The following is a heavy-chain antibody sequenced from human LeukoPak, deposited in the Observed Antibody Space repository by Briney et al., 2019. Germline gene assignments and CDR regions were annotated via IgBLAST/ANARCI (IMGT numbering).Heavy chain of an antibody. CDR3: ARDSATSYPHLRIVGAILGESYYFDY. V-gene: IGHV3-30*02. J-gene: IGHJ4*02. D-gene: IGHD1-26*01. CDR1: GFTFSNYG. Sequence: PGGSLRLSCAASGFTFSNYGIHWVRQAPGKGLEWVAFIRYDGSNKYYADSVKGRFTISRDNSKNTLYLQMNSLRAEDTAVYYCARDSATSYPHLRIVGAILGESYYFDYWGQGTLVTVSS. CDR2: IRYDGSNK.